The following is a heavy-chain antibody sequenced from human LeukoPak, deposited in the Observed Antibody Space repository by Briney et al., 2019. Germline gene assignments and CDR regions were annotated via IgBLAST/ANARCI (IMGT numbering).Heavy chain of an antibody. J-gene: IGHJ4*02. CDR2: ITDSGVDT. D-gene: IGHD5/OR15-5a*01. CDR3: VSLSSDRAFDY. CDR1: GFAFNTYG. Sequence: GGSLRLSCVASGFAFNTYGMSWVRQAPGKGLECVSAITDSGVDTYYADSVKGRSTISRDNSKNTLFLQMNSLRAEDTAVYYCVSLSSDRAFDYWGQGALVTVSS. V-gene: IGHV3-23*01.